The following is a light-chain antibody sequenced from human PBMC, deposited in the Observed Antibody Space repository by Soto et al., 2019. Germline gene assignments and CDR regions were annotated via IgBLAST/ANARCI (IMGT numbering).Light chain of an antibody. Sequence: DIQLTQSPSFLSASVGDRVTITCRASQGISSYVAWYQQKPGKAPKVLIYAASTLKSGVPSRFSGSGSGTEFTLTISSLQPEDFATYHCQQVKKSPLTFGGGTRVEIK. V-gene: IGKV1-9*01. CDR2: AAS. J-gene: IGKJ4*01. CDR3: QQVKKSPLT. CDR1: QGISSY.